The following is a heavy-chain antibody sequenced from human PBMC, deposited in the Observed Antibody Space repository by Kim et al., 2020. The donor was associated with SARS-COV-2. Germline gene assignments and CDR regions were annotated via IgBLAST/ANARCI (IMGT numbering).Heavy chain of an antibody. D-gene: IGHD6-19*01. Sequence: GGSLRLSCAASGFTFSSYAMSWVRQAPGKGLEWVSAISGSGGSTYYADSVKGRFTISRDNSKNTLYLQMNSLRAEDTAVYYCAKDTGAGTRLEYFQHWGQGTLVTVSS. J-gene: IGHJ1*01. CDR3: AKDTGAGTRLEYFQH. CDR1: GFTFSSYA. V-gene: IGHV3-23*01. CDR2: ISGSGGST.